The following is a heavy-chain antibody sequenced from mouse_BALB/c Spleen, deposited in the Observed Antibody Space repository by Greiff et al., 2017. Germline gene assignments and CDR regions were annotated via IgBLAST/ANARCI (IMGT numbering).Heavy chain of an antibody. J-gene: IGHJ3*01. V-gene: IGHV1-9*01. Sequence: VQLQQSGAELMKPGASVKISCNATGYTFSSYWIEWVKQRPGHGLEWIGEILPGSGSTNYNEKFKGKATFTADTSSNTAYMQLSSLTSEDSAVYYCARVGGKAWFAYWGQGTLVTVSA. CDR1: GYTFSSYW. CDR3: ARVGGKAWFAY. CDR2: ILPGSGST.